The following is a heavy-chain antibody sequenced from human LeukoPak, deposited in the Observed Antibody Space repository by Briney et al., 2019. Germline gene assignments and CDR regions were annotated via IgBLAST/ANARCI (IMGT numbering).Heavy chain of an antibody. V-gene: IGHV1-8*01. CDR1: GYTFTSYD. CDR2: MNPNSGNT. Sequence: ASVKVSCKASGYTFTSYDINWVRQATGQGLEWMGWMNPNSGNTGYAQKFQGRVTMTRNTSISTAYMELSSLRSEDTAVYYCARGRITMVRGVIYDRSYYYYMDVWGKGTTVTISS. J-gene: IGHJ6*03. CDR3: ARGRITMVRGVIYDRSYYYYMDV. D-gene: IGHD3-10*01.